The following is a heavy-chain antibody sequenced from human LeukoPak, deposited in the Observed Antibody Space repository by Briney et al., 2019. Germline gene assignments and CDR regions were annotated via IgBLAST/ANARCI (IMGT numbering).Heavy chain of an antibody. Sequence: PGGSLRLSCAASGFTFSDYYMSWIRPAPGKGLEWVSYISSSGSTIYYADSVKGRFTISRDNAKNSLYLQMNSLRAEDTAVYYCAHLAVPYYYGMDVWGQGTTVTVSS. CDR1: GFTFSDYY. V-gene: IGHV3-11*01. CDR3: AHLAVPYYYGMDV. CDR2: ISSSGSTI. D-gene: IGHD2-15*01. J-gene: IGHJ6*02.